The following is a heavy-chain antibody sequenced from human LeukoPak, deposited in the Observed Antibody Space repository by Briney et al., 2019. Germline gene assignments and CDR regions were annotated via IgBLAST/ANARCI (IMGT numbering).Heavy chain of an antibody. J-gene: IGHJ3*02. CDR1: GFTVSSNY. CDR3: ARDLLGEGSGHDAFDI. V-gene: IGHV3-66*01. D-gene: IGHD6-19*01. Sequence: PGGSLRLSCAASGFTVSSNYMSWVRQAPGKGLEWVSVIYSGGSTYYADSVKGRFTISRDNSKNTLYLQMNSLRAEDTAVYYCARDLLGEGSGHDAFDIWGQGTMVTVPS. CDR2: IYSGGST.